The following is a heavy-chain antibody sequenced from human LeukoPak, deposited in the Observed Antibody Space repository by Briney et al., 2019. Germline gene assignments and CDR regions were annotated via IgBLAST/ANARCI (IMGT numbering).Heavy chain of an antibody. CDR3: ARFGIAAGPVTDY. J-gene: IGHJ4*02. CDR1: GFTFSSYS. Sequence: GGSLRLSCAAPGFTFSSYSMNWVRQAPGEGLEWVSSISSSSSYIYYADSVKGRFTISRDNAKNSLYLQMNSLRAEDTAVYYCARFGIAAGPVTDYWGQGTLVTVSS. D-gene: IGHD6-13*01. CDR2: ISSSSSYI. V-gene: IGHV3-21*01.